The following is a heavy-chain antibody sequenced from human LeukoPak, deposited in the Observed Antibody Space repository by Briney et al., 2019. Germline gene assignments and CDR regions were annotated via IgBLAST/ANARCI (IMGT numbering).Heavy chain of an antibody. V-gene: IGHV1-2*02. Sequence: ASVKVSCKASGYTFTGYYMHWVRQAPGQGLEWMGWINPNSGGTNYAQKFQGRVTMTRDTSISTAYMELSRLRSDDTAVYYCAKDPRGGYYYYYGMDVWGQGTTVTVSS. CDR3: AKDPRGGYYYYYGMDV. CDR1: GYTFTGYY. CDR2: INPNSGGT. D-gene: IGHD3-10*01. J-gene: IGHJ6*02.